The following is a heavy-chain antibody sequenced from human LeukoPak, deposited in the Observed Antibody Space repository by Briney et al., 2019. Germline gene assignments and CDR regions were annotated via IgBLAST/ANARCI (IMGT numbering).Heavy chain of an antibody. CDR1: GYTFTDYY. Sequence: SCKVSGYTFTDYYMHWVQQAPGKGLEWMGLVDPEDGETIYAEKLQGRVTITADTSTDTAYMELSSLRSEDTAVYYCATEGTIFGGEFDYWGQGTLVTVSS. V-gene: IGHV1-69-2*01. CDR3: ATEGTIFGGEFDY. J-gene: IGHJ4*02. D-gene: IGHD3-3*01. CDR2: VDPEDGET.